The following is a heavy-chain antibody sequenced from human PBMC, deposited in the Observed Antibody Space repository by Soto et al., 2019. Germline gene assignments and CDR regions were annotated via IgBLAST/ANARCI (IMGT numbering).Heavy chain of an antibody. D-gene: IGHD5-12*01. Sequence: SVQVSCKASGGTFSSYAISWVRQAPGQGLEWMGGIIPIFGTANYAQKFQGRVTITADESTSTAYMELSSLRSEDTAVYYCASGYDLSRWFDPWGQGTLVTVSS. CDR2: IIPIFGTA. CDR1: GGTFSSYA. CDR3: ASGYDLSRWFDP. J-gene: IGHJ5*02. V-gene: IGHV1-69*13.